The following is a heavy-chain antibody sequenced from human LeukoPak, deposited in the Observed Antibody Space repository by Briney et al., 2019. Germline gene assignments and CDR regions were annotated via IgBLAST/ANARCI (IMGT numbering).Heavy chain of an antibody. CDR1: GFTSSSYA. J-gene: IGHJ4*02. V-gene: IGHV3-23*01. D-gene: IGHD6-13*01. CDR2: VSGSGDRM. Sequence: GGSLRLSCAASGFTSSSYALNWVRQAPGKGLEWVATVSGSGDRMYHADSVKGRFTISRDNSKNTIYLQMNSLRAEDTALYYCAKAAAAPGFDFWGQGTLVTVSS. CDR3: AKAAAAPGFDF.